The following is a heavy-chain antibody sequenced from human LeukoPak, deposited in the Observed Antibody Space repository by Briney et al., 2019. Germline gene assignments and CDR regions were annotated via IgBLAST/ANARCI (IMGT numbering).Heavy chain of an antibody. CDR3: ARHGVAGRAYYYYYMDV. J-gene: IGHJ6*03. Sequence: GESPKISCEGSGYTFSNYWIDWVRQMPGKGLEWMGMIYPGDSDTRYSPSFQGQVTFSADKSINTAYLQWSSLKASDTAMYYCARHGVAGRAYYYYYMDVWGKGTTVTVSS. V-gene: IGHV5-51*01. CDR2: IYPGDSDT. D-gene: IGHD6-19*01. CDR1: GYTFSNYW.